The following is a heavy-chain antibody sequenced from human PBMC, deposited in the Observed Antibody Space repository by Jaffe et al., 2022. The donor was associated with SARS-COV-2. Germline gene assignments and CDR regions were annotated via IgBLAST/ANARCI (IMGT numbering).Heavy chain of an antibody. Sequence: EVQLVESGGGLVQPGGSLRLSCAASGFTFSNYWMSWVRQAPGKGLEWVANIKQAGSEKYYVDSVKGRFTVSRDDAKNSLYLQMNSLRAEDTAVYYCAREQRGSGGMDVWGQGTTVTVSS. CDR2: IKQAGSEK. CDR1: GFTFSNYW. CDR3: AREQRGSGGMDV. V-gene: IGHV3-7*01. D-gene: IGHD3-10*01. J-gene: IGHJ6*02.